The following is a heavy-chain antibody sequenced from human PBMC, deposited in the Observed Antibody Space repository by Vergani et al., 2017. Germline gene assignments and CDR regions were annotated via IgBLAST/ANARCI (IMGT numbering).Heavy chain of an antibody. Sequence: EVQLVESGGGLVQPGGSLRLSCAASGFTFSSYAMHWVRQAPGKGLEYVSAISSNGGSTYYANSVKGRFTISRDNSKNTLYLQMGSLRAEDMAVYYCAGGEDIVVEMDVWGQGTTVTVSS. CDR1: GFTFSSYA. V-gene: IGHV3-64*01. J-gene: IGHJ6*02. D-gene: IGHD2-2*01. CDR2: ISSNGGST. CDR3: AGGEDIVVEMDV.